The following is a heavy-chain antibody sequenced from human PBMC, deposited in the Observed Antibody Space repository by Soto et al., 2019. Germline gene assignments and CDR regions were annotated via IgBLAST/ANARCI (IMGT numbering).Heavy chain of an antibody. CDR2: ISGSGGST. J-gene: IGHJ6*03. CDR3: ALNQQLVLLGRRDYYYMDV. Sequence: GGSLRLSCAASGFTFSSYAMSWVRQAPGKGLEWVSAISGSGGSTYYADSVKGRFTISRDNSKNTLYLQMNSLRAEDTAVYYCALNQQLVLLGRRDYYYMDVWGKGTTVTVSS. D-gene: IGHD6-13*01. CDR1: GFTFSSYA. V-gene: IGHV3-23*01.